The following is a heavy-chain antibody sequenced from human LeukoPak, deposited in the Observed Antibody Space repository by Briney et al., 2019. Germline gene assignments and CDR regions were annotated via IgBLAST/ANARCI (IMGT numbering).Heavy chain of an antibody. CDR2: INSNGGST. V-gene: IGHV3-64*04. CDR3: AKDPYRASSGLVDY. CDR1: GFAFSNFA. Sequence: PGGSLRVSCSASGFAFSNFATHWVRQAPGKGLEYVAGINSNGGSTYYADSVKGRFTISRDNSKNTLYLQMNSLRAEDTAVYYCAKDPYRASSGLVDYWGQGTLVTVSS. J-gene: IGHJ4*02. D-gene: IGHD5-12*01.